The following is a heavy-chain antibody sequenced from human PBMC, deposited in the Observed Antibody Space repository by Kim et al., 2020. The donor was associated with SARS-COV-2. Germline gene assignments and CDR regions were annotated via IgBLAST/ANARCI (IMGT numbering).Heavy chain of an antibody. CDR2: IIPIFGIA. CDR3: AREVDTAMVTPLYYYYMDV. CDR1: GGTFSSYA. V-gene: IGHV1-69*04. J-gene: IGHJ6*03. D-gene: IGHD5-18*01. Sequence: SVKVSCKASGGTFSSYAISWVRQAPGQGLEWMGRIIPIFGIANYAQKFQGRVTITADKSTSTAYMELSSLRSEDTAVYYCAREVDTAMVTPLYYYYMDVWGKGTTGTVSS.